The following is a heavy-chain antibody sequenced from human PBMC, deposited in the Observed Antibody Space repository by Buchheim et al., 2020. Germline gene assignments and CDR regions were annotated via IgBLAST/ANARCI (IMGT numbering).Heavy chain of an antibody. V-gene: IGHV3-30*04. J-gene: IGHJ6*02. Sequence: QVQLVESGGGVVQPGRSLRLSCAASGFTFSSYAMHWVRQAPGKGLEWVAVISYDGSNKYYADSVKGRFTISRDNSKNTRYMQMNSLRAEETAVYYCARGSSGWTNYYYYGMDVWGQGTT. CDR1: GFTFSSYA. CDR3: ARGSSGWTNYYYYGMDV. CDR2: ISYDGSNK. D-gene: IGHD6-19*01.